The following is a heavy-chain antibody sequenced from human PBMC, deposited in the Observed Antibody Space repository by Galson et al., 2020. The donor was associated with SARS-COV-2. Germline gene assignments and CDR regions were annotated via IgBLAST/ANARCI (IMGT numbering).Heavy chain of an antibody. CDR1: GYTLTELS. D-gene: IGHD3-10*01. CDR3: ATPAGYGSGRRYYYGMDV. V-gene: IGHV1-24*01. J-gene: IGHJ6*02. CDR2: FDPEDGET. Sequence: ATVKVSCKVSGYTLTELSMHWVRQAPGKGLEWMGGFDPEDGETIYAQKFQGRVTMTEDTSTDTAYMELSSLRSEDTAVYYCATPAGYGSGRRYYYGMDVWGQGTTVTVSS.